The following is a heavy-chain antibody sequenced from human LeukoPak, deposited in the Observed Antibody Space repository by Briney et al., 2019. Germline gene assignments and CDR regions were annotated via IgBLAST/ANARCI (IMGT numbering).Heavy chain of an antibody. CDR2: IYYSGST. D-gene: IGHD3-10*01. Sequence: SETLSLTCTVSGGSVSSSSYYWSWIRQPPGPGLQCIGYIYYSGSTNYNPSLKSRVTISIDTSKNQFSLNLSSVTAADTAVYYCARDRAKLSRDGAAYYFDSWGQGILLTVSS. J-gene: IGHJ4*02. V-gene: IGHV4-61*01. CDR1: GGSVSSSSYY. CDR3: ARDRAKLSRDGAAYYFDS.